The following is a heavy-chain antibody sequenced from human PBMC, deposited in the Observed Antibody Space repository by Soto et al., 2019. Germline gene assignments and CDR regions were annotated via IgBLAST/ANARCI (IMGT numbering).Heavy chain of an antibody. CDR3: ARPSGLYFDH. J-gene: IGHJ4*02. CDR2: IYHSGST. D-gene: IGHD6-19*01. Sequence: PETLSLTCTVSGGSISSGSYYWSWIRQPPGKGLEWIGYIYHSGSTNYNPSLKSRVTISVDTPKNQFSLKLTSVTAADTAVYYCARPSGLYFDHWGQGTPVTVSS. V-gene: IGHV4-61*01. CDR1: GGSISSGSYY.